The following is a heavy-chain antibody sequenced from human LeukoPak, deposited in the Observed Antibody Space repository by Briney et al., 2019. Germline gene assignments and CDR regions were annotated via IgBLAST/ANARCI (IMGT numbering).Heavy chain of an antibody. Sequence: GGSLRLSCAASEFTFSSYSMNWVRQAPGKGLEWVSYITNSGNSKSYADSVKGRFTISRDNTKSPLYLQMNGLRAEDTAVYYCARTRSSGYLIFDYWGQGILVTVSS. CDR1: EFTFSSYS. J-gene: IGHJ4*02. CDR2: ITNSGNSK. V-gene: IGHV3-48*01. D-gene: IGHD3-22*01. CDR3: ARTRSSGYLIFDY.